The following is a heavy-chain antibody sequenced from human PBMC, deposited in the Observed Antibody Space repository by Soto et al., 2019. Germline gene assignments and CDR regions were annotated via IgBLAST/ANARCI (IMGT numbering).Heavy chain of an antibody. Sequence: LRLSCAASGFTFSYYSMNWVRQAPGKGLEWVSTISSTGNYIFYADSVKGRFTMSRDNAKSSLYLQMNSLRAEDTAVYYCARVFLVRGVVKNYFDYWGQGIVVTVSS. D-gene: IGHD3-10*01. V-gene: IGHV3-21*01. CDR1: GFTFSYYS. J-gene: IGHJ4*02. CDR2: ISSTGNYI. CDR3: ARVFLVRGVVKNYFDY.